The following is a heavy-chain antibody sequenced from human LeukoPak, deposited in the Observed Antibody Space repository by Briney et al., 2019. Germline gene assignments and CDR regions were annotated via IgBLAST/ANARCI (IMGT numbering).Heavy chain of an antibody. J-gene: IGHJ4*02. V-gene: IGHV3-33*01. CDR2: IWYDGSNK. D-gene: IGHD4-17*01. CDR3: ARGSTVTSY. Sequence: GSCQRPFWAAAGFTLSSHGMRWVRLEPSEGREWVAFIWYDGSNKYYADSVKGRFTISRDNSKNTLYLQMNSLRAEDTAVYYCARGSTVTSYWGQGTLVTVSS. CDR1: GFTLSSHG.